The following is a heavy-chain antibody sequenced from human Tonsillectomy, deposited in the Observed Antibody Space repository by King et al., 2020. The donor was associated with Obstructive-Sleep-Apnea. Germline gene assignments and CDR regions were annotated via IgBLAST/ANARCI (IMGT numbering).Heavy chain of an antibody. CDR2: IYYNGST. J-gene: IGHJ4*02. Sequence: VQLQESGPGLVKPSQTLSLTCTVSGGSISSGDYYWSWIRQPPGKGLEWIGYIYYNGSTFYNPSLKSRLTISVDTSKNQFSLRLSSVTAADTAVYYCARARRGYSYGYHFDYWGQGALVTVSS. CDR1: GGSISSGDYY. D-gene: IGHD5-18*01. V-gene: IGHV4-30-4*01. CDR3: ARARRGYSYGYHFDY.